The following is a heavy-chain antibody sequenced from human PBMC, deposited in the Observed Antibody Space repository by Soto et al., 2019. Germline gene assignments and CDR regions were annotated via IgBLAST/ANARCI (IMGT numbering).Heavy chain of an antibody. V-gene: IGHV3-21*01. D-gene: IGHD4-4*01. CDR3: ARAMTVTTDY. Sequence: GGSLRLSCAASGFTFSSYSMNWVRQAPGKGLEWGSSISSSSSYIYYADSGKGRFTISRDNAKNSLYLQMNSLRAEDTAVYYCARAMTVTTDYWGQGTLVTVSS. J-gene: IGHJ4*02. CDR2: ISSSSSYI. CDR1: GFTFSSYS.